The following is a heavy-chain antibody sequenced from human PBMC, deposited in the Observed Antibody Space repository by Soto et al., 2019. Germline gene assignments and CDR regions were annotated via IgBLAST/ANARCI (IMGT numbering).Heavy chain of an antibody. V-gene: IGHV4-31*03. Sequence: SETLSLTCTVSGFSISSGGYYWSWIRQHPGKGLEWIGYIYYSGSTYYNPSLKSRVTISVDTSKNQFSLKLSSVTAADTAVYYCARDSTITAMTIDYWGQGTLVTVSS. CDR1: GFSISSGGYY. CDR3: ARDSTITAMTIDY. J-gene: IGHJ4*02. D-gene: IGHD5-18*01. CDR2: IYYSGST.